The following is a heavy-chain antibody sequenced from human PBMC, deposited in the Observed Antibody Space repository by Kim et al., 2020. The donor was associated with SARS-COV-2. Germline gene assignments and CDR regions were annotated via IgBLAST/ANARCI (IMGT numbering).Heavy chain of an antibody. CDR1: GFTFSSYG. V-gene: IGHV3-33*06. CDR3: AKDGKGTYYDIVACSDG. CDR2: ICNNGSTT. D-gene: IGHD3-9*01. J-gene: IGHJ6*01. Sequence: GGSLRLSCAASGFTFSSYGMNWVRQAPGKGLEWVAVICNNGSTTYYADSVKGRFTISRDNSKNTLYLQMNSLRAEDTAVYYCAKDGKGTYYDIVACSDGWWQGTTAAVAS.